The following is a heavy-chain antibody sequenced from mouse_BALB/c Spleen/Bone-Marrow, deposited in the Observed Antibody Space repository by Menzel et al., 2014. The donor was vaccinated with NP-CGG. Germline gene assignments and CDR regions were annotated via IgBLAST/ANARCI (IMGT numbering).Heavy chain of an antibody. V-gene: IGHV1S22*01. CDR1: GYTLTSYW. Sequence: LQQSGSELVRPGTSVKLSCKASGYTLTSYWMHWVKRRPGQGLEWIGNIYPFSGSSNYDEKFKSKATLTVDTSSSTAYMQLISLTSEDSAVYYCTRSPITTVVAETMDCWGQGTSVTVTS. J-gene: IGHJ4*01. CDR3: TRSPITTVVAETMDC. CDR2: IYPFSGSS. D-gene: IGHD1-1*01.